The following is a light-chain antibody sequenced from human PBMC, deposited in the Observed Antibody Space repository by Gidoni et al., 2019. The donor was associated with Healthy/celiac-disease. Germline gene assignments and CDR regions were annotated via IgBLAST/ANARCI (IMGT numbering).Light chain of an antibody. CDR2: EVS. CDR1: SSDVGGYNY. CDR3: CSYAGSYMRV. J-gene: IGLJ1*01. Sequence: QSALTQPRSVSGSPGQSVTISCTGTSSDVGGYNYVSWYQQHPGKAPKLIIYEVSTRPSGVPDRFSGSKSGNTASLTISGLQAEDEADYYCCSYAGSYMRVFGTGTKVTVL. V-gene: IGLV2-11*01.